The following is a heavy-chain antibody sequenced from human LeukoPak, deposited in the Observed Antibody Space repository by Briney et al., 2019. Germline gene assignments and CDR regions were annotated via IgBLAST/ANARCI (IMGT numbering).Heavy chain of an antibody. J-gene: IGHJ5*02. V-gene: IGHV1-18*01. CDR2: ISANNGNT. CDR1: GYTFTSYG. Sequence: ASVKVSCKASGYTFTSYGISWVRQAPGQGLEWMGWISANNGNTNYALKLQGRVSMTTDTFTSTAYMELTSLSSDDTAVYYCARVYGSGSSNRFDPWGQGTLVIVSS. D-gene: IGHD3-10*01. CDR3: ARVYGSGSSNRFDP.